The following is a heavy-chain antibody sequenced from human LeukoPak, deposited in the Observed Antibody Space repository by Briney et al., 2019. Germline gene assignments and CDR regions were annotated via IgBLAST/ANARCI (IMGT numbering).Heavy chain of an antibody. CDR3: ARDYVSRSIAVPDY. D-gene: IGHD6-19*01. V-gene: IGHV1-46*01. CDR1: GYTFTSYY. Sequence: ASVKVSCKASGYTFTSYYMHWVRLAPGQGLGWMGIINPSGGSTSYARKFQGRVTMTRYTSTSTVYMELSSLRSEDTAVYYCARDYVSRSIAVPDYWGQGTLVTVSS. J-gene: IGHJ4*02. CDR2: INPSGGST.